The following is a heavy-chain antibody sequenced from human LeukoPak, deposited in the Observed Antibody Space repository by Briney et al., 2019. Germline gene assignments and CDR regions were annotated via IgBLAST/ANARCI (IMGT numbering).Heavy chain of an antibody. CDR3: ARQPRRYYDSSGYFDY. J-gene: IGHJ4*02. Sequence: PSETLSLTCTVSGGSISSSSYYWGWIRQPPGKGLEWVGSIYYSGSTYYNPSLKSRVTISVDTSKNQFSLKLSSVTAADTAVYYCARQPRRYYDSSGYFDYWGQGTLVTVSS. D-gene: IGHD3-22*01. CDR1: GGSISSSSYY. CDR2: IYYSGST. V-gene: IGHV4-39*01.